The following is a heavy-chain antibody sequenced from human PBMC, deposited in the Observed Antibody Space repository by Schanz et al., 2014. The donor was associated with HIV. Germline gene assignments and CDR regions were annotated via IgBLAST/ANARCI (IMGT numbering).Heavy chain of an antibody. D-gene: IGHD2-15*01. V-gene: IGHV3-74*01. CDR1: GFTFSNYW. Sequence: EVQLVESGGDFVQPGGSLRLSCAASGFTFSNYWMHWVRQVPGKGLLWVSRMNNDVSSRLYADSVKGRFTISRDNAKNPLYLQMNSLRDEDTAVYYCARRSSDGGYYDNWGQGTLVTVSS. J-gene: IGHJ4*02. CDR3: ARRSSDGGYYDN. CDR2: MNNDVSSR.